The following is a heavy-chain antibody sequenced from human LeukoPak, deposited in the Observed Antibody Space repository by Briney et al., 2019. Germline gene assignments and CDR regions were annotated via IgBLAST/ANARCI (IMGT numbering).Heavy chain of an antibody. D-gene: IGHD6-13*01. CDR2: INPNSGGT. CDR3: ARVGLGSSSWYESNYYYYMDV. J-gene: IGHJ6*03. V-gene: IGHV1-2*02. Sequence: ASVKVSCKASGYTLTGYYMHWVRQAPGQGLEWMGWINPNSGGTNYAQKFQGRVTMTRDTSISTAYMELSRLRSDDTAVYYCARVGLGSSSWYESNYYYYMDVWGKGTTVTVSS. CDR1: GYTLTGYY.